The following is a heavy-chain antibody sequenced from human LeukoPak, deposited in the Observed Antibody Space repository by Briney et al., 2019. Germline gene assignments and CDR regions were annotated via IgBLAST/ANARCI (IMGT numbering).Heavy chain of an antibody. J-gene: IGHJ5*02. CDR3: ARASSYGDNRGNWFDP. V-gene: IGHV4-34*01. CDR2: INHSGST. Sequence: PSETLSLTCAVYGGSFSGYYWSWIRQPPGKGLEWIGEINHSGSTNYNPSLKSRVTISVDTSKNQFSQKLSSVTAADTAVYYCARASSYGDNRGNWFDPWGQGTLVTVSS. D-gene: IGHD4-17*01. CDR1: GGSFSGYY.